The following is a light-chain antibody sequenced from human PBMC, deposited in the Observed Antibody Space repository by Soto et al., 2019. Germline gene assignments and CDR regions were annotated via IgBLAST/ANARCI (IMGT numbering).Light chain of an antibody. CDR2: GAS. CDR3: QQKGT. J-gene: IGKJ1*01. V-gene: IGKV3-20*01. CDR1: QSVGSSY. Sequence: EIVLTQSPGTLSLSPGERATLSCRASQSVGSSYLAWYQQKPGQAPRLLIFGASSRATGIPDRFSGSGSGTDFTLTISRLEPEEFAVYYCQQKGTFGQGTKVEIK.